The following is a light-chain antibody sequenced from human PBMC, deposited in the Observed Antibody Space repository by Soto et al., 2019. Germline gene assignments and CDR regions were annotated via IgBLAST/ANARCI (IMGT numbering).Light chain of an antibody. CDR1: QSIRSL. J-gene: IGKJ5*01. CDR3: QQYNNWPIT. Sequence: EILLTQSPATLSLYPGERAALSCRAAQSIRSLLAWYQHKPGQAPRLLIYGASTRATAIPARFTGSGSGTEFTLTISSLQSEDFAVYYCQQYNNWPITFGPGRLLEIK. V-gene: IGKV3-15*01. CDR2: GAS.